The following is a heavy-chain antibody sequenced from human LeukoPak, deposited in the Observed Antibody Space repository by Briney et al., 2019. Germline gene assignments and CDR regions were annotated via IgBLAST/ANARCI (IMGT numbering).Heavy chain of an antibody. D-gene: IGHD6-19*01. V-gene: IGHV1-8*01. CDR2: MNPNSGNT. J-gene: IGHJ4*02. CDR3: ARGPLAVDDY. Sequence: ASVKVSCKASGYTFTSYDINWVRQATGQGLEWMGWMNPNSGNTVYAQKFQGRVTMTRNTSISTAYMELSSLKSEDTAVYYCARGPLAVDDYWGQGAPVTVSS. CDR1: GYTFTSYD.